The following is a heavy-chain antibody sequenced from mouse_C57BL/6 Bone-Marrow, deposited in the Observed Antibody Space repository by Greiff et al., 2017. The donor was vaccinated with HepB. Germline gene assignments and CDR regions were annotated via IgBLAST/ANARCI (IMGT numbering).Heavy chain of an antibody. V-gene: IGHV1-82*01. J-gene: IGHJ4*01. CDR1: GYAFSSSW. D-gene: IGHD1-1*01. CDR3: AREDITDY. Sequence: QVQLKESGPELVKPGASVKISCKASGYAFSSSWMNWVKQRPGKGLEWIGRIYPGDGDTNYNGKFKGKATLTADKSSSTAYMQLSSLTSEDSAVYFCAREDITDYWGQGTSVTVSS. CDR2: IYPGDGDT.